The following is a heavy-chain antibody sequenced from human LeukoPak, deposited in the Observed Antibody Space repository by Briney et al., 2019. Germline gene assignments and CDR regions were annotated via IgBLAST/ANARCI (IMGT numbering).Heavy chain of an antibody. CDR2: INPSGGST. V-gene: IGHV1-46*01. J-gene: IGHJ4*02. Sequence: ASVKVSCKASGYTFTSHYIHWVRQAPGQGLEWMGIINPSGGSTNSAQKFQGRVTMTRDTPTSTVYMEVSSLRSEDTAVYYCARGSTVIMLDYWGQGTLVTVSS. D-gene: IGHD4-11*01. CDR1: GYTFTSHY. CDR3: ARGSTVIMLDY.